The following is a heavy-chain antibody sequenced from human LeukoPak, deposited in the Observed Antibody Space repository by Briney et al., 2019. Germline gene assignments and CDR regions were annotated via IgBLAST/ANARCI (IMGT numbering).Heavy chain of an antibody. CDR3: ARGDYYDSSGYYYFDY. V-gene: IGHV1-2*02. Sequence: ASVKVSYKASGYTFTGYYMHWVRQAPGQGLEWMGWINPNSGGTNYAQKFQGRVTMTRDTSISTAYMKLSRLRSDDTAVYYCARGDYYDSSGYYYFDYWGQGTLVTVSS. CDR1: GYTFTGYY. D-gene: IGHD3-22*01. CDR2: INPNSGGT. J-gene: IGHJ4*02.